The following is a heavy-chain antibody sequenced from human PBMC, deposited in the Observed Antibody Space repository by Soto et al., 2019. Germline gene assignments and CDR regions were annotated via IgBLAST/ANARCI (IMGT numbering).Heavy chain of an antibody. D-gene: IGHD2-15*01. CDR3: ARVKGYCSGGSCYYFDY. J-gene: IGHJ4*02. Sequence: GGSLRLSCAASGFTFSSYWMSWVRQAPGKGLEWVANIKQDGSEKYYVDSVKGRFTISRDNAKNSLYLQMNSLRAEDTAVYYCARVKGYCSGGSCYYFDYWGQGTLVTVSS. V-gene: IGHV3-7*01. CDR1: GFTFSSYW. CDR2: IKQDGSEK.